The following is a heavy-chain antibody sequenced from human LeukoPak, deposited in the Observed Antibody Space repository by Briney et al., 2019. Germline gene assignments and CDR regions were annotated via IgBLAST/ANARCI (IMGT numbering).Heavy chain of an antibody. CDR2: TNPSTGGT. V-gene: IGHV1-2*02. J-gene: IGHJ4*02. D-gene: IGHD2-2*01. CDR1: GYTFTGSY. CDR3: ARGGAFCSITTCHEFDH. Sequence: ASVTVSCKTSGYTFTGSYLHWVRQVPGQGLEWMGWTNPSTGGTKSAQQFEGRVTMTRDTSNTTGYLELRSLRLDDTATYYCARGGAFCSITTCHEFDHWGQGTLVIVSS.